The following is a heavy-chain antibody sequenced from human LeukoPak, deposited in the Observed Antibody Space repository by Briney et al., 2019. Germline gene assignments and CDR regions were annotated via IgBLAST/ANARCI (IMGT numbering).Heavy chain of an antibody. J-gene: IGHJ4*02. CDR3: ATFVGIAAG. CDR2: ISSDGSSA. Sequence: GGSLRLSCAVSGFTFSSNWMYWLRQAPGKGLVWVSRISSDGSSATYADSVKGRFTISRDNAKNTLYLQMNSLRAEDTAVYYCATFVGIAAGWGQGTLVTVSS. V-gene: IGHV3-74*01. D-gene: IGHD6-13*01. CDR1: GFTFSSNW.